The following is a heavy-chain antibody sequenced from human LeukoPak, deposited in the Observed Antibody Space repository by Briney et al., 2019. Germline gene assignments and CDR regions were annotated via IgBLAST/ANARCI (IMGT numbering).Heavy chain of an antibody. Sequence: GGSLRLSCVVSGLSFSSYSMTWVRQAPGKGLEWVSGISASGRDTWFPDSVKGRFTLSRDNSKNTLFLQMNSLRVEDTAIYYCAKDAAGPGYWGQGTLVTVSS. D-gene: IGHD6-13*01. CDR3: AKDAAGPGY. J-gene: IGHJ4*02. V-gene: IGHV3-23*01. CDR2: ISASGRDT. CDR1: GLSFSSYS.